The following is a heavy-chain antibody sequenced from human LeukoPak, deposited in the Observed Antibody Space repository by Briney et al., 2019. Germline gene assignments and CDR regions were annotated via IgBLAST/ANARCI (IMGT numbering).Heavy chain of an antibody. Sequence: GGSLRLSCAASGFTFSSYSMSWVRQAPGKGLEWVSAISGSGGSTYYADSVKGRFTISRDNSKNTLYLQMNSLRAEDTAVYYCARGFAAAGTDYFDYWGQGTLVTVSS. CDR1: GFTFSSYS. J-gene: IGHJ4*02. CDR2: ISGSGGST. D-gene: IGHD6-13*01. CDR3: ARGFAAAGTDYFDY. V-gene: IGHV3-23*01.